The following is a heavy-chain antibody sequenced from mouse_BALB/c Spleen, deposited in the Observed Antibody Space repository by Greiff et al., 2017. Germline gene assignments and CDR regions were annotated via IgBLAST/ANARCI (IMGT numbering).Heavy chain of an antibody. CDR3: TRSKFGNYRAMDY. V-gene: IGHV1-4*01. CDR1: GYTFTSYT. CDR2: INPSSGYT. D-gene: IGHD2-10*02. Sequence: VQLQQSGAELARPGASVKMSCKASGYTFTSYTMHWVKQRPGQGLEWIGYINPSSGYTNYNQKFKDKATLTADKSSSTAYMQLSSLTSEDSAVYYCTRSKFGNYRAMDYWGQGTSVTVSS. J-gene: IGHJ4*01.